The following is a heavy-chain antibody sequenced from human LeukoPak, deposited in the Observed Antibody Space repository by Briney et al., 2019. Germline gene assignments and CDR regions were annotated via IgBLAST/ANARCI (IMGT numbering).Heavy chain of an antibody. Sequence: SQTLSLTCTVSGGSISSGDYYWSWIRQPPGKGLEWIGYIYYSGSTYYNPSLKSRVTISVGTSKDQFSLKLNSVTAADTAVYYRARAFGHIVGVTFSVDWFGPLGQGTLVTVSS. J-gene: IGHJ5*02. CDR1: GGSISSGDYY. CDR3: ARAFGHIVGVTFSVDWFGP. V-gene: IGHV4-30-4*01. CDR2: IYYSGST. D-gene: IGHD1-26*01.